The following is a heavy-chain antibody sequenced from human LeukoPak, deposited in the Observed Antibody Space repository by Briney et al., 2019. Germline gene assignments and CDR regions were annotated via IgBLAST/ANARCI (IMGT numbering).Heavy chain of an antibody. Sequence: GESLTLSCAASGFTVSSNYMSWVRQPPGKGLEWVSVIYSGGSTYYTDSVKGRFTISRDNSKNTLYLQMNSLRAEDTAVYYCARDSGSSSPYFQHWGQGTLVTVSS. CDR2: IYSGGST. CDR3: ARDSGSSSPYFQH. V-gene: IGHV3-53*01. J-gene: IGHJ1*01. CDR1: GFTVSSNY. D-gene: IGHD6-6*01.